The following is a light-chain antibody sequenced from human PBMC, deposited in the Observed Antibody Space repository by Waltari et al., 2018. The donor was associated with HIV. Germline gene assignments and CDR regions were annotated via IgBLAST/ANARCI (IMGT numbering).Light chain of an antibody. CDR2: DVS. V-gene: IGLV2-23*02. J-gene: IGLJ3*02. CDR3: CSYAGSSTLL. CDR1: SSDVGGYQY. Sequence: QPALTQPASVSGSPGQSITISCTGASSDVGGYQYVSWSQHHPGKAPKLMIYDVSERASGVSTRFSGSKSCNTASLTISGLQAEDEADYYCCSYAGSSTLLFGGGTKVTVL.